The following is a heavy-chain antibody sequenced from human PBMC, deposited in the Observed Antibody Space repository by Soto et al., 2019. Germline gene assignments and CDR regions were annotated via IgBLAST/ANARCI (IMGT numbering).Heavy chain of an antibody. Sequence: QVQLVESGGGVVQPGRSLRLSCAASAFSFSSYAMDWVRQAPGKGLEWVAVISYDGNNRHYADSVKGRFTISRDNSKNTLYLQMNRLRAEDTSIYYCARDRSPYSSGWAAYYYYDMDVWGQGTTVTVSS. J-gene: IGHJ6*02. CDR3: ARDRSPYSSGWAAYYYYDMDV. CDR2: ISYDGNNR. D-gene: IGHD6-19*01. V-gene: IGHV3-30-3*01. CDR1: AFSFSSYA.